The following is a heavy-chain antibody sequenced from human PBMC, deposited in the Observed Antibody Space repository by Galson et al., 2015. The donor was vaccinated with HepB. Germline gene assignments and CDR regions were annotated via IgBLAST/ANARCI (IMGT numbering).Heavy chain of an antibody. CDR1: GGSISSSSYY. J-gene: IGHJ5*02. D-gene: IGHD3-22*01. V-gene: IGHV4-39*01. CDR2: IYYSGST. CDR3: ARAGTWLTKWFDP. Sequence: ETLSLTCTVSGGSISSSSYYWGWIRQPPGKGLEWIGSIYYSGSTYYNPSLKSRVTISVDTSKNQFSLKLSSVTAADTAVYYCARAGTWLTKWFDPWGQGTLVTVSS.